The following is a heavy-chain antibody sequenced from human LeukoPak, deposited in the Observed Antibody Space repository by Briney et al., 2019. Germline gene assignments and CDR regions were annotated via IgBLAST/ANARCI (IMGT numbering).Heavy chain of an antibody. Sequence: GGSLRLSCAASGFTFSSYAMSWVRQAPGKGLEWVSGISGSGGSTYYADSVKGRSTISRDNSKNTLYLQMNSLRAEDTAVYYCAKGGGDYLIFYGMDVWGQGTAVTVSS. CDR2: ISGSGGST. J-gene: IGHJ6*02. D-gene: IGHD4-17*01. CDR1: GFTFSSYA. CDR3: AKGGGDYLIFYGMDV. V-gene: IGHV3-23*01.